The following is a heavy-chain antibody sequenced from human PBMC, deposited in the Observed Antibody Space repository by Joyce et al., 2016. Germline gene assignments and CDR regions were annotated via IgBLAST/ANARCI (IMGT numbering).Heavy chain of an antibody. CDR2: IRSKANGYTT. D-gene: IGHD1-26*01. CDR3: TRLGASDAFDV. Sequence: EVQLMESGGGLVQPGRSLKLSCVASGFSFRGSAMHWVRQASGKGLEWVGRIRSKANGYTTAYGVSVNGRITISRDDSKNTAYLQMNSLKIEDTGVYFCTRLGASDAFDVWGQGTMVTVSS. CDR1: GFSFRGSA. J-gene: IGHJ3*01. V-gene: IGHV3-73*02.